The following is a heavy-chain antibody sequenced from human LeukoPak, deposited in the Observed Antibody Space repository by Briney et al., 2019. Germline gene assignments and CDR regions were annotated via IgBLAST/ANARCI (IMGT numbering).Heavy chain of an antibody. D-gene: IGHD3-9*01. Sequence: GRSLRLSCAASGFSFSDYGMHWVRQAPGKGLEWVALIWYDGTNKYYADSVKGRFTVSRDNSKNTLFLQMNRLRVEDTAVYYCATSYYDILTGPTELNYWGQGTLVTVSS. J-gene: IGHJ4*01. CDR1: GFSFSDYG. CDR3: ATSYYDILTGPTELNY. V-gene: IGHV3-33*01. CDR2: IWYDGTNK.